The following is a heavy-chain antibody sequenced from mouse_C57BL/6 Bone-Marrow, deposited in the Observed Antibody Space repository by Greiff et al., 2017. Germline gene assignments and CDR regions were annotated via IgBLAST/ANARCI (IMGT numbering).Heavy chain of an antibody. Sequence: VQLQQPGAELVMPGASVKLSCKASGYTFTSYWMHWVKQRPGQGLEWIGEIDPSDSYTNYNQKFKGKSTLTVDKSSSTAYMQLSSLTSEDSAVYYCTSEDYDWFAYWGQVTLVTVSA. CDR3: TSEDYDWFAY. CDR1: GYTFTSYW. J-gene: IGHJ3*01. D-gene: IGHD2-4*01. CDR2: IDPSDSYT. V-gene: IGHV1-69*01.